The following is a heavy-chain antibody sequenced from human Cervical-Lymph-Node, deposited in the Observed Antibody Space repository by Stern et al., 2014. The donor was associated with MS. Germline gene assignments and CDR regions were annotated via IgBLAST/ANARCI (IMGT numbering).Heavy chain of an antibody. D-gene: IGHD2/OR15-2a*01. Sequence: QVQLQESGPGLVKPSGTLSLTCAVSGGSVSSTNWWSWVRQSPGKGLEWLGHIYHSVPSNYPPSLRRRVSISLDTSKNHLSLHLTSVTAADTAVYYCARERQQYCNSEGCSYWYFDLWGRGTLVTVSS. V-gene: IGHV4-4*02. CDR2: IYHSVPS. CDR1: GGSVSSTNW. J-gene: IGHJ2*01. CDR3: ARERQQYCNSEGCSYWYFDL.